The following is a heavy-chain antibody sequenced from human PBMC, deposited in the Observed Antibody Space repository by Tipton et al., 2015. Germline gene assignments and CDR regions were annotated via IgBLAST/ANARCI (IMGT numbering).Heavy chain of an antibody. D-gene: IGHD2/OR15-2a*01. CDR3: VKDTSWVLLMGGFDY. J-gene: IGHJ4*02. V-gene: IGHV3-9*01. Sequence: SLRLSCAVSGFTFSPYSFNWVRQAPGKGLEWVSGISWNSDSLGYADSVKGRFTISRDNAKNSLYLQMNSLRAEDTALYYCVKDTSWVLLMGGFDYWGQGTLVTVSS. CDR2: ISWNSDSL. CDR1: GFTFSPYS.